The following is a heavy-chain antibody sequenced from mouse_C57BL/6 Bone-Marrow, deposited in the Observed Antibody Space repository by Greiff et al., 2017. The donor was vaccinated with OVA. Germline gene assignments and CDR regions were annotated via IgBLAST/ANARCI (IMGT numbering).Heavy chain of an antibody. D-gene: IGHD2-4*01. V-gene: IGHV1-53*01. CDR3: AREEQSPVYYDYLDY. CDR1: GYTFTSSW. CDR2: INPSNGGT. Sequence: QVELQQPGTDLVKPGASVKLSCKASGYTFTSSWMHWVQQRPGQGLEWIGNINPSNGGTNSNEKFKSKATLTVDKSSSTAYMQLSSLTSEDSAVYYCAREEQSPVYYDYLDYWGQGTTLTVSS. J-gene: IGHJ2*01.